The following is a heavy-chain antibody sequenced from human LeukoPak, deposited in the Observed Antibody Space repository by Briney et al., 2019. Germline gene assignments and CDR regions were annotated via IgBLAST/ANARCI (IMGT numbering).Heavy chain of an antibody. V-gene: IGHV1-2*02. D-gene: IGHD6-13*01. CDR2: INPNSGGT. J-gene: IGHJ5*02. Sequence: GASVKVSCKASGYTFTGYYMHWVRQAPGQGLEWMGWINPNSGGTNYAQKFQGRVTMTRDTSISTAYMELSRLRSDDTAVYYCAREVLEYSSSWYSNHNWFDPWGQGTLVTVSS. CDR1: GYTFTGYY. CDR3: AREVLEYSSSWYSNHNWFDP.